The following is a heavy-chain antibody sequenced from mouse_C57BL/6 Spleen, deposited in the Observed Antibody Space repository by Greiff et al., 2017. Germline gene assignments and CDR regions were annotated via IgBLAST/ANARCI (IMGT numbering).Heavy chain of an antibody. D-gene: IGHD2-3*01. V-gene: IGHV1-54*01. CDR3: ARRGLFYAMDY. CDR1: GYAFTNYL. Sequence: QVQLKESGAELVRPGTSVKVSRKASGYAFTNYLIEWVKQRPGQGLEWIGVINPGSGGTNYNEKFKGKATLTADKSSSTAYMQLSSLTSEDSAVYFCARRGLFYAMDYWGQGTSVTVSS. CDR2: INPGSGGT. J-gene: IGHJ4*01.